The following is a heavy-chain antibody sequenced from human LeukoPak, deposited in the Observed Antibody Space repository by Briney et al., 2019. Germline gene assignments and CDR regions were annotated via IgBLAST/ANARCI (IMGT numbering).Heavy chain of an antibody. D-gene: IGHD2-2*01. CDR1: GYTFTSYY. CDR2: INPSGGST. J-gene: IGHJ6*02. Sequence: GASVKVSCKASGYTFTSYYMHWVRQAPGQGLEWMGIINPSGGSTSYAQKFQGRVTMTRDTSTSTVYMELSSLRSEDTAVYYCAREGSYLLGVVPAALYGMDVWGQGTTVTVSS. CDR3: AREGSYLLGVVPAALYGMDV. V-gene: IGHV1-46*01.